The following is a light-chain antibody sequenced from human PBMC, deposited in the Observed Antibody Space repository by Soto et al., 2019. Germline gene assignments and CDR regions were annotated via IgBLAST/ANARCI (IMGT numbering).Light chain of an antibody. J-gene: IGKJ2*01. Sequence: DIPMTQSPSTLSASVGDRVTITCRASQSISTWLAWYQQKPGKAPKFLIYKASSLESGVPARFSGSGSGTEFTLNISSLQADDVAAYYCQQYSSSSYAFGQGTKLEIK. CDR1: QSISTW. CDR3: QQYSSSSYA. CDR2: KAS. V-gene: IGKV1-5*03.